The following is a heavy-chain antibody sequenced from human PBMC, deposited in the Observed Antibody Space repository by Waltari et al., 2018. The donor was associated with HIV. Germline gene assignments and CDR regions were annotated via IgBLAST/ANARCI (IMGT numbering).Heavy chain of an antibody. J-gene: IGHJ6*02. CDR1: RFIFNNFG. V-gene: IGHV3-30*18. CDR2: ISFDGSNK. D-gene: IGHD3-10*01. Sequence: QVQLVESGGGVVQPGMSLRLSCAASRFIFNNFGMTWVRQAPGKGLEWVAVISFDGSNKYYADSVKGRFTVSRDKSKNTLFLQMNSLRAEDTALYYCAKDSAGATSYYYYVMDVWGQGTTVTVSS. CDR3: AKDSAGATSYYYYVMDV.